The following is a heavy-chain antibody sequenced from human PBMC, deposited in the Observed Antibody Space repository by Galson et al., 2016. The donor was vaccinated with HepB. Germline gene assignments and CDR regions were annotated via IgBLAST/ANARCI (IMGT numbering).Heavy chain of an antibody. CDR3: ARGPSTGAYDY. Sequence: SVKVSCKASGYPFTGYFIHWMRQAPGQGLEWMGWINPSTGDTNYAQRFQGWVTMTRDTSISTVYMELTSLTSDDTAVYYCARGPSTGAYDYWGQRALVTVSS. CDR1: GYPFTGYF. J-gene: IGHJ4*02. CDR2: INPSTGDT. D-gene: IGHD2-8*02. V-gene: IGHV1-2*04.